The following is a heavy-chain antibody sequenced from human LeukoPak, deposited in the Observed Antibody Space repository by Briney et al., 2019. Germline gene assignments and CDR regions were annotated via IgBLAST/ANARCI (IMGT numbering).Heavy chain of an antibody. D-gene: IGHD6-19*01. V-gene: IGHV3-21*01. Sequence: PGGSLRLSCAASGFTFSNAWMSWVRQAPGKGLEWVSSISSSSSYIYYADSVKGRFTISRDNAKNSLYLQMNSLRAEDTAVYYCAREVKEWLADYYYYYYMDVWGKGTTVTVSS. CDR3: AREVKEWLADYYYYYYMDV. CDR1: GFTFSNAW. J-gene: IGHJ6*03. CDR2: ISSSSSYI.